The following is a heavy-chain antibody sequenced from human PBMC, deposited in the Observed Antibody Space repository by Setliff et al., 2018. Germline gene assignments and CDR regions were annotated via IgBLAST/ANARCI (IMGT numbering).Heavy chain of an antibody. J-gene: IGHJ4*02. CDR3: ARDPTRKFDS. CDR1: GLPFSNSN. V-gene: IGHV3-21*04. CDR2: ISSISNYI. Sequence: PGESLKISCVASGLPFSNSNMNWVRQAPGEGLEWVSSISSISNYIYYVDSVKGRFTISRDNAKNSLYLQVNSLRVEDTALYYCARDPTRKFDSWGQGTLVTVSS.